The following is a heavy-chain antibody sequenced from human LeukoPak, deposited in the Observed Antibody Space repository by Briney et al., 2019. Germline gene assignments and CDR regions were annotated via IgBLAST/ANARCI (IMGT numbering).Heavy chain of an antibody. Sequence: PGGSQRLSCAASGFTFRNHWMHWVRQAPGKGLVWVARIKNDGSDTSHADSVEGRFTISSDNAKDTLYLHMNSLRVEDTAVYYCARSNWGIDYWGQGTLVAVSS. CDR2: IKNDGSDT. D-gene: IGHD7-27*01. CDR3: ARSNWGIDY. V-gene: IGHV3-74*01. J-gene: IGHJ4*02. CDR1: GFTFRNHW.